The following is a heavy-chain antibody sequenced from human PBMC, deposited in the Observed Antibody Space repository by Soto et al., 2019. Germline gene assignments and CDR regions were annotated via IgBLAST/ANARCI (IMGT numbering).Heavy chain of an antibody. V-gene: IGHV3-48*02. CDR3: VRAWKGNGYGYFY. CDR2: INPGSVTR. D-gene: IGHD3-16*01. CDR1: GLTFTTYN. J-gene: IGHJ4*02. Sequence: GGSLRLSCAVPGLTFTTYNFNWVRQAPGKGLEWISFINPGSVTRHYADSVKGRFTISRDNAKNSLYLQMNSLTDADTAVYYCVRAWKGNGYGYFYWGQGTLVTVSS.